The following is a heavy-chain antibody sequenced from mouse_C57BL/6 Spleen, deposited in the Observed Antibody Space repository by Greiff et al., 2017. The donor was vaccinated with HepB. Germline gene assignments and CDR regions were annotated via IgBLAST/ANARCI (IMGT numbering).Heavy chain of an antibody. Sequence: EVHLVESGGGLVKPGGSLKLSCAASGFTFSSYAMSWVRQTPEKRLEWVATISDGGSYTYYPDNVKGRFTISRDNAKNNLYLQMSHLKSEDTAMYYCSRDKKLTGYVDYWGQGTTLTVSS. J-gene: IGHJ2*01. V-gene: IGHV5-4*01. CDR2: ISDGGSYT. D-gene: IGHD4-1*01. CDR3: SRDKKLTGYVDY. CDR1: GFTFSSYA.